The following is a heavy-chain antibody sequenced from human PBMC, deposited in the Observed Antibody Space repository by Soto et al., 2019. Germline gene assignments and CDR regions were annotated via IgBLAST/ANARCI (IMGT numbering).Heavy chain of an antibody. J-gene: IGHJ4*02. CDR1: GFTFSSYS. CDR3: ARMNYCSGGSCPFDY. Sequence: ESGGGLVKPGGSLRLSCAASGFTFSSYSMNWVRQAPGKGLEWVSSISSISSYIYYADSVKGLFTISRDNAKNSLYLQMNSLRAEDTAVYYCARMNYCSGGSCPFDYWGQGTLVTVSS. V-gene: IGHV3-21*01. CDR2: ISSISSYI. D-gene: IGHD2-15*01.